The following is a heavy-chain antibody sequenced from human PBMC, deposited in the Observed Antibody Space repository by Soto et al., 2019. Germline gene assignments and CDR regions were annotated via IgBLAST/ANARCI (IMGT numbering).Heavy chain of an antibody. Sequence: PGGSLRLSCATSGFTFSSYAMSWVRQAPGKGLEWVSAISGSGDSTYYADSVKGRFTISRDNSKNTLYLQMSSLRAEDTAVYYCAKASYGDPYYFDYWAQGTLVTVSS. V-gene: IGHV3-23*01. J-gene: IGHJ4*02. CDR3: AKASYGDPYYFDY. D-gene: IGHD4-17*01. CDR1: GFTFSSYA. CDR2: ISGSGDST.